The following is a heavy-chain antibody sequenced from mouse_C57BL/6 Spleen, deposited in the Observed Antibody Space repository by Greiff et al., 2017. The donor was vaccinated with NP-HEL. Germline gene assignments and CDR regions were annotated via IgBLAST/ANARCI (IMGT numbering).Heavy chain of an antibody. CDR1: GFTFSSYA. Sequence: EVKLQESGGGLVKPGGSLKLSCAASGFTFSSYAMSWVRQTPEKRLEWVATISDGGSYTYYPDNVKGRFTISRDNAKNNLYLQMSHLKSEDTAMYYCAREDEHWGQGTTLTVSS. CDR3: AREDEH. J-gene: IGHJ2*01. V-gene: IGHV5-4*01. CDR2: ISDGGSYT.